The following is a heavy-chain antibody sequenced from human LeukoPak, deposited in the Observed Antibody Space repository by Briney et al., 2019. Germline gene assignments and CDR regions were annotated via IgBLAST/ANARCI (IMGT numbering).Heavy chain of an antibody. CDR1: GFTFSSYS. CDR3: ARDDYSNQGWFDP. D-gene: IGHD4-11*01. Sequence: PGGSLRLSCAASGFTFSSYSMNWVRQAPGKGLEWVSSISSSSSYIYYADSVKGRFTISRDNAKNSLYLQMNSLRAEDTAVYYCARDDYSNQGWFDPWGQGTLVAVSS. V-gene: IGHV3-21*01. CDR2: ISSSSSYI. J-gene: IGHJ5*02.